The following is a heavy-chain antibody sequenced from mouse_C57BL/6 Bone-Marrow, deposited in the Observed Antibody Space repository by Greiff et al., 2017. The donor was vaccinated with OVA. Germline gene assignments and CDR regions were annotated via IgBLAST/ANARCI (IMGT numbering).Heavy chain of an antibody. Sequence: QVQLQQPGAELVMPGASVKLSCKASGYTFTSYWMHWVKQRPGQGLEWIGEIDPSDSYTNYNQKFKGKSTLTVDKSSSTAYMQLSSLTSEDSAVYYCAISGGSSFFDYWGQGTTLTVSS. J-gene: IGHJ2*01. V-gene: IGHV1-69*01. CDR1: GYTFTSYW. CDR3: AISGGSSFFDY. D-gene: IGHD1-1*01. CDR2: IDPSDSYT.